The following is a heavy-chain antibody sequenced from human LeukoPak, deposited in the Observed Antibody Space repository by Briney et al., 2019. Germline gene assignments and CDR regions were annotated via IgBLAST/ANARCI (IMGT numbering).Heavy chain of an antibody. CDR2: INPSGGST. V-gene: IGHV1-46*01. CDR3: ASHYGSGSYPLDY. CDR1: GYTFTDYY. J-gene: IGHJ4*02. Sequence: ASVKVSCKASGYTFTDYYMHWVRQAPGQGLEWVGRINPSGGSTSYAQKFQGRVTMTRDTSTSTVYMELSSLRSEDTAVYYCASHYGSGSYPLDYWGQGTLVTVSS. D-gene: IGHD3-10*01.